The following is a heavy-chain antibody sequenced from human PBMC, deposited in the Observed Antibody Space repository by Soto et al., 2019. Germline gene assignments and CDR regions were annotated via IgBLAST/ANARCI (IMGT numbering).Heavy chain of an antibody. CDR2: IKSETDGGTT. V-gene: IGHV3-15*07. Sequence: EVQLVEAEGGLVEPGGSLGLSCTASGFSFTSAWMNWVRQAPGKGLEWVGRIKSETDGGTTAFTAPVKDRFTISRDDAENTVSLHMNSLITEDTAVYYCIGQIRIYGPVFMYWGQGTPVTVSS. J-gene: IGHJ4*02. CDR3: IGQIRIYGPVFMY. CDR1: GFSFTSAW. D-gene: IGHD3-3*01.